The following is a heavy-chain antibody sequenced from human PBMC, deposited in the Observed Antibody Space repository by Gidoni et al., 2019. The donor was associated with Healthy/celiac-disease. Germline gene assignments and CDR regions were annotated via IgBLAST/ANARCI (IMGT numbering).Heavy chain of an antibody. V-gene: IGHV3-7*03. Sequence: EVQLVESGGGLVQPGGSLRLSCAASGFTFSSYWMSWVRQAPGKGLEWVANIKQDGSEKYYVDSVKGRFTISRDNAKNSLYLQMNSLRAEDTAVYYCARHEYWNEEYYYFDYWGQGTLVTVSS. CDR1: GFTFSSYW. J-gene: IGHJ4*02. D-gene: IGHD1-1*01. CDR3: ARHEYWNEEYYYFDY. CDR2: IKQDGSEK.